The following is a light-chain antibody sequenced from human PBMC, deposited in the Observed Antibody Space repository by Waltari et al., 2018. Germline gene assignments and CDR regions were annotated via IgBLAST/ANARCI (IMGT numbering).Light chain of an antibody. V-gene: IGLV2-8*01. Sequence: QSALTQPPSASGSPGESVTISCTGTSRDVGGDRYVSWFQQHPGKAPKRMIYEVKRRPSGVPDRFSGSKSGNTASLTVSELQTEDEADYYCSSYAGNNAVVFGGGTRLTVL. J-gene: IGLJ2*01. CDR1: SRDVGGDRY. CDR2: EVK. CDR3: SSYAGNNAVV.